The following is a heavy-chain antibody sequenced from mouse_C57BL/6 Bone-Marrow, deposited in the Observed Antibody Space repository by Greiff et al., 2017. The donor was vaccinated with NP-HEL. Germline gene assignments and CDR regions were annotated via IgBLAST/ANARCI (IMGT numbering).Heavy chain of an antibody. Sequence: VKLQQPGAELVKPGASVKMSCKASGYTFTSYWITWVKQRPGQGLEWIGDIYPGSGSTNYNEKFKSKATLTVDTSSSTAYMQLSSLTSEDSAVYYCAREILGYFDVWGTGTTVTVSS. CDR1: GYTFTSYW. J-gene: IGHJ1*03. CDR2: IYPGSGST. V-gene: IGHV1-55*01. D-gene: IGHD4-1*01. CDR3: AREILGYFDV.